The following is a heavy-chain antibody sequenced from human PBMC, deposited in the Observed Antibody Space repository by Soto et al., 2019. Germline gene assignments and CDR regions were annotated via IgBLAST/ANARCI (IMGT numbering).Heavy chain of an antibody. CDR1: GFTFSSYG. CDR2: IWYDGSNK. Sequence: GGSLRLSCAASGFTFSSYGMHWVRQAPGKGLEWVAVIWYDGSNKYYADSVKGRFTISRDNSKNTLYLQMNSLRAEDTAVYYCARDPRYCSGGSCPIHAFDIWGQGTMVTVSS. CDR3: ARDPRYCSGGSCPIHAFDI. D-gene: IGHD2-15*01. J-gene: IGHJ3*02. V-gene: IGHV3-33*01.